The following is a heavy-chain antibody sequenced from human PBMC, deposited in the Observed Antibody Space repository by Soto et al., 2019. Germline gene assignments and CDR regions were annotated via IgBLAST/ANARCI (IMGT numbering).Heavy chain of an antibody. CDR2: ISGSGGST. J-gene: IGHJ6*02. CDR1: GLAFSSYA. V-gene: IGHV3-23*01. CDR3: AKDVGRVGASTPPGCYYYGMDV. Sequence: PGGALSLSCAASGLAFSSYAMSWVLQAPGKGLEWVSAISGSGGSTYYADSVKGRFTISRDNAKNTLYLQMNILRAEDTAVYYCAKDVGRVGASTPPGCYYYGMDVWGQGTTVTVSS. D-gene: IGHD1-26*01.